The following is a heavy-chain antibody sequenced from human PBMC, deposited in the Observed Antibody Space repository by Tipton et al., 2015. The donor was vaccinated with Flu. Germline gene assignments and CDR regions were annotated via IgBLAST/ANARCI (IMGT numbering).Heavy chain of an antibody. CDR3: ATTYYYDSRGYERRFDP. CDR1: GGSFSGYY. J-gene: IGHJ5*02. D-gene: IGHD3-22*01. V-gene: IGHV4-34*01. CDR2: IHHSGST. Sequence: TLSLTCAVYGGSFSGYYGSWIRQPPGRGLEWIGEIHHSGSTNYNPSLKSRVTMSLDTSKNQFSLKLSSVTAADTAVYYCATTYYYDSRGYERRFDPWGRGTLVTVSS.